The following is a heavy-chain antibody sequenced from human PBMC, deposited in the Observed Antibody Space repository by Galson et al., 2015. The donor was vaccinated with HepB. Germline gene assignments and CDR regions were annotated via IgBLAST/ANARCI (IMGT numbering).Heavy chain of an antibody. CDR3: ARDSRPGWTDAFDI. CDR2: IKANSGGT. D-gene: IGHD6-19*01. CDR1: GYPFTDYY. J-gene: IGHJ3*02. Sequence: SVKVSCKASGYPFTDYYMHWVRQAPGQGLEWMGRIKANSGGTIYAQKFQGRVTMARDTSISTAYMELTNLTTDDTAVYYCARDSRPGWTDAFDIWGQGTMVTVSS. V-gene: IGHV1-2*06.